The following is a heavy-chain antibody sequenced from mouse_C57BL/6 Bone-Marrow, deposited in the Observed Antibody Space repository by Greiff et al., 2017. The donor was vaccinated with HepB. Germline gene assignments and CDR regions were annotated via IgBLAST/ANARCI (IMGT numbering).Heavy chain of an antibody. CDR2: INYDGSST. J-gene: IGHJ2*01. CDR1: GFTFSDYY. D-gene: IGHD6-2*01. CDR3: ARTDLLSHFDY. Sequence: EVMLVESEGGLVQPGSSMKLSCTASGFTFSDYYMAWVRQVPEKGLEWVAYINYDGSSTYYLDSLKSRFIISRDNAKNILYLQMSSLKSEDTATYYCARTDLLSHFDYWGQGTTLTVSS. V-gene: IGHV5-16*01.